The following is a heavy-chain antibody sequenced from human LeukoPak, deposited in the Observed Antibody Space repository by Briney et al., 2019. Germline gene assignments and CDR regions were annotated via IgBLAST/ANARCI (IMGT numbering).Heavy chain of an antibody. Sequence: GRSLRLSCAASGFTFSNYAMHWVRQAPGKGLEWVAFIWHDGSNRCHADSVKGRFTISRDNSKNTVYLQINSLRAEDTAVYHCARDGRDGYNFDYWGQGTLVTVSS. CDR2: IWHDGSNR. CDR3: ARDGRDGYNFDY. J-gene: IGHJ4*02. D-gene: IGHD5-24*01. CDR1: GFTFSNYA. V-gene: IGHV3-33*01.